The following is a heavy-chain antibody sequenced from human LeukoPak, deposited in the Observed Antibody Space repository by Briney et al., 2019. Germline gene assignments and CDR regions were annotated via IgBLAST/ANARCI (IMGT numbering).Heavy chain of an antibody. J-gene: IGHJ1*01. CDR1: GFTFSNAC. CDR3: TTAMVVTAILYFQH. V-gene: IGHV3-15*01. D-gene: IGHD2-21*02. CDR2: IKSKTDGGTT. Sequence: PGGSLRLSCAASGFTFSNACMSWVRQAPGKGLEWVGRIKSKTDGGTTDYAAPVKGRFTISRDDSKNTLYLQMNSLKTEDTAVYYCTTAMVVTAILYFQHWGQGTLVTVSS.